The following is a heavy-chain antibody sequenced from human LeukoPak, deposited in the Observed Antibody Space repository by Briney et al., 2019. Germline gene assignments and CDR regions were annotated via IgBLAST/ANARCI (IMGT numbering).Heavy chain of an antibody. V-gene: IGHV4-34*01. Sequence: SETLSLTCAVYGGSFSGYYWSWIRQPPGKGLEWIGEINHSGSTNYNPSLKSRVTISVDTSKNQFSLKLSSVTAADTAVYYCARHPTSRTHGSGSPWGQGTLVTVSS. J-gene: IGHJ4*02. CDR2: INHSGST. D-gene: IGHD3-10*01. CDR1: GGSFSGYY. CDR3: ARHPTSRTHGSGSP.